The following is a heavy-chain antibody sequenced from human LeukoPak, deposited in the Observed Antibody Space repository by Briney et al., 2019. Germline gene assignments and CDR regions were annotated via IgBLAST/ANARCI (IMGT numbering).Heavy chain of an antibody. Sequence: GGSLRLSCAASGFTFSNAWVSWVRQAPGKGLEWVGRIKSKTDGGTTDYAAPVKGRFTISRDDSKNTLYLQMNSLKTEDTAVYYCTTVPRTYCSGGSCYAFDIWGQGTMVTVSS. CDR1: GFTFSNAW. V-gene: IGHV3-15*01. D-gene: IGHD2-15*01. CDR2: IKSKTDGGTT. J-gene: IGHJ3*02. CDR3: TTVPRTYCSGGSCYAFDI.